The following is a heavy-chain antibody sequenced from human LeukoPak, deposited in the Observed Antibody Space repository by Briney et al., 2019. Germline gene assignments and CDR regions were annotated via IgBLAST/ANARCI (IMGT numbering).Heavy chain of an antibody. CDR1: GFTFSSYA. D-gene: IGHD3-22*01. V-gene: IGHV3-74*01. CDR2: INTDGTST. CDR3: ARQGIILGRGALIYYYDSSGPIVY. J-gene: IGHJ4*02. Sequence: GGSLRLSCAASGFTFSSYAVSWVREAPGKGLERVSGINTDGTSTSYADSVKGRFTISRDNAKNSLYLQMNSLRAEDTAVYYCARQGIILGRGALIYYYDSSGPIVYWGQGTLVTVSS.